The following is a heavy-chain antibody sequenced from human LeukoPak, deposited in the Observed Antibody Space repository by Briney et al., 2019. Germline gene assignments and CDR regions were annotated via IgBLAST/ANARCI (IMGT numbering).Heavy chain of an antibody. CDR2: ISAYNGNT. CDR3: ARGGYCTDGVCYGTKYYFDY. Sequence: ASVKVSCKASGYTFTSYGISWVRQAPGQGLEWMGWISAYNGNTNFARKFQDRVTLTTDTSTSTAYMDLRSLRSDDTAVYYYARGGYCTDGVCYGTKYYFDYWGQGTLVTVSS. V-gene: IGHV1-18*01. J-gene: IGHJ4*02. D-gene: IGHD2-8*01. CDR1: GYTFTSYG.